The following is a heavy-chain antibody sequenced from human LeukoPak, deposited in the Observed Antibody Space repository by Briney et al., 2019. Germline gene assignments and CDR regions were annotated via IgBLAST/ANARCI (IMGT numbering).Heavy chain of an antibody. CDR2: ISGSGGST. Sequence: GGSLRLSCAASGFTFSSYAVSWVRQAPGKGLEWVSAISGSGGSTYYADSVKGRFTISRDNSKNTLYLQMNSLRAEDTAVYYCAKDRNYYYDSTLDWFDPWGQGTLVTVSS. V-gene: IGHV3-23*01. CDR3: AKDRNYYYDSTLDWFDP. J-gene: IGHJ5*02. CDR1: GFTFSSYA. D-gene: IGHD3-22*01.